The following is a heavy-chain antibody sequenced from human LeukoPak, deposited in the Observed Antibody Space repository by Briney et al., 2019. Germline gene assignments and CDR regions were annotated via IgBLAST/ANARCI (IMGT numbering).Heavy chain of an antibody. J-gene: IGHJ5*02. V-gene: IGHV5-51*01. CDR3: ARRLEQHDWFDP. CDR2: IYPGDSDT. CDR1: GYRFTSYW. Sequence: GESLKISCKGSGYRFTSYWIAWVRQMPGKGLEWMGIIYPGDSDTRYSPSFQGQVTISADKSVNTAYLQWSSLKASDTAIYYCARRLEQHDWFDPWGQGTLVTVSS. D-gene: IGHD6-13*01.